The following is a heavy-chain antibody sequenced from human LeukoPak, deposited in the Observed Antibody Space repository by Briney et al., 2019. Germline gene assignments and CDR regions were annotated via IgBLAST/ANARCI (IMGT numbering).Heavy chain of an antibody. CDR1: GGSVSSGSYY. Sequence: SETLSLTCTVSGGSVSSGSYYWSWIRQPPGKGLEWIGYIYYSGSTNYNPSLKSRVTISVDTSKNQFSLKLSSVTAADTAVYYCASYSQGVVTVWGQGTMVTVSS. CDR3: ASYSQGVVTV. CDR2: IYYSGST. V-gene: IGHV4-61*01. D-gene: IGHD4-23*01. J-gene: IGHJ3*01.